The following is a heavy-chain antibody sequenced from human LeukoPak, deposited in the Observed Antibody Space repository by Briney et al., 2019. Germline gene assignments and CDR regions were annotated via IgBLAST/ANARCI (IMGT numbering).Heavy chain of an antibody. D-gene: IGHD3-10*01. CDR3: AREPPRAYYFDY. CDR2: IYYSGGT. CDR1: GGSISSYY. Sequence: SETLSLTCTVSGGSISSYYWGWIRQPPGKGLEWIGYIYYSGGTNYNPSLKSRVTISVDTSKNQFSLKLSSVTAADTAVYYCAREPPRAYYFDYWGQGTLVTVSS. J-gene: IGHJ4*02. V-gene: IGHV4-59*01.